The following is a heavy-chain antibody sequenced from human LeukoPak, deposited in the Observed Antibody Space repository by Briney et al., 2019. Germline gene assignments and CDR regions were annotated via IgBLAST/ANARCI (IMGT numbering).Heavy chain of an antibody. V-gene: IGHV3-43D*03. CDR1: GFTFDDYA. CDR3: AKDGLQWFGESGYYGMDV. J-gene: IGHJ6*02. Sequence: GGSPRLSCAASGFTFDDYAMHWVRQAPGKGLEWVSLISWDGGTTYSADSVKGRFTISRDNRKNSLYLQMNNLRPEDTALYYCAKDGLQWFGESGYYGMDVWGQGTTVTVSS. CDR2: ISWDGGTT. D-gene: IGHD3-10*01.